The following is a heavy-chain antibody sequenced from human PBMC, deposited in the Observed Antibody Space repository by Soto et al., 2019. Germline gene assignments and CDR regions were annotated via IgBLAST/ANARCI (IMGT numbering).Heavy chain of an antibody. J-gene: IGHJ4*02. V-gene: IGHV3-30*18. D-gene: IGHD6-13*01. Sequence: QVHLVESGGGVVQPGRSLRLSCAASGFTFSSYGMHWVRQAPGKGLEWVALISYDGRNKYYTDSVKGRFTISRDNSKNTLYLQVYSLRGEDTAMYYCAKDKGYSSSWLDYWGQGTLVTVSS. CDR1: GFTFSSYG. CDR3: AKDKGYSSSWLDY. CDR2: ISYDGRNK.